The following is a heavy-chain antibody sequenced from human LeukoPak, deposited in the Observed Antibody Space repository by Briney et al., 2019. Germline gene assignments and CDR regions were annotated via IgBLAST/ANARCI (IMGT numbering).Heavy chain of an antibody. J-gene: IGHJ4*02. Sequence: QPSETLSLTCAASGFTFSGYWMSWVRQAPGKGLEWVANIKQDGSEKYYVDSVKGRFTISRDNAKNSLYLQMNGLRAEDTAVYYCAVGGSGKHWGQGTLVTVSS. CDR3: AVGGSGKH. V-gene: IGHV3-7*01. D-gene: IGHD3-16*01. CDR1: GFTFSGYW. CDR2: IKQDGSEK.